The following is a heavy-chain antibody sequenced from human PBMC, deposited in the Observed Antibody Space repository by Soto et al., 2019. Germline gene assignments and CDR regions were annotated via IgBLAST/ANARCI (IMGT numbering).Heavy chain of an antibody. Sequence: PSETLSLTCNVSGGSISSSSTYWGWIRQPPEKRLEWIVSIYYSGSTYYNPSLRSRVTLSVDTSKNQFSLRLSSVTAADTAVYYCARQVGGWAPWYFDYWGQGTLVTVSS. D-gene: IGHD6-19*01. CDR1: GGSISSSSTY. CDR2: IYYSGST. CDR3: ARQVGGWAPWYFDY. J-gene: IGHJ4*02. V-gene: IGHV4-39*01.